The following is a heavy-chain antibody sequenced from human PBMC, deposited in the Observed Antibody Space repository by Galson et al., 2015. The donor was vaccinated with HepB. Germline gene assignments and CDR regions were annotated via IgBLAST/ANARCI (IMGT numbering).Heavy chain of an antibody. CDR2: IIPIFGIA. CDR1: GGTFSSYA. CDR3: ARVAGIVATPRGHGMDV. J-gene: IGHJ6*02. Sequence: SVKVSCKASGGTFSSYAISWVRQAPGQGLEWMGGIIPIFGIANYAQKFQGRVTITADKSTSTAYMELSSLRSEDTAVYYCARVAGIVATPRGHGMDVWGQGTTVTVSS. D-gene: IGHD5-12*01. V-gene: IGHV1-69*10.